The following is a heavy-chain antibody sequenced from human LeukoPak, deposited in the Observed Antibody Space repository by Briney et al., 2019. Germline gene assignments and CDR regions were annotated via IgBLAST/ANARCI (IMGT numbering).Heavy chain of an antibody. D-gene: IGHD6-19*01. CDR3: AREGSGWYYFDY. CDR2: ISANNGRT. Sequence: ASVKISCKAFDYTFSSYGITWVRQAPGQGLEWLGWISANNGRTNYAQSLQGSVTMTTDTSTSTAYMELRSLGPDDTAVYYCAREGSGWYYFDYSGQGTLVTVSS. CDR1: DYTFSSYG. V-gene: IGHV1-18*01. J-gene: IGHJ4*02.